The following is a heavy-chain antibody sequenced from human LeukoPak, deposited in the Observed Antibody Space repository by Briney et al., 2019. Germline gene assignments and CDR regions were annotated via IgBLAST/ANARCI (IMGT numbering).Heavy chain of an antibody. CDR3: ARHRPNADIVVVPAANNWFDP. CDR1: GGSISSYY. V-gene: IGHV4-59*08. Sequence: SETLSLTCTVSGGSISSYYWSWIRQPPGKGLEWIGYIYYSGSTNYNPSLKSRVTISVDTSKNQFSLKLSSVTAADTAVYYCARHRPNADIVVVPAANNWFDPWGQGTLVAVSS. D-gene: IGHD2-2*01. J-gene: IGHJ5*02. CDR2: IYYSGST.